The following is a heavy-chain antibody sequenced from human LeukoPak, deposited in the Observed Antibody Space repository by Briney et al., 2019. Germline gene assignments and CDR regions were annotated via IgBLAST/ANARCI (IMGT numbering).Heavy chain of an antibody. J-gene: IGHJ6*02. CDR2: INHSGST. V-gene: IGHV4-34*01. Sequence: PSETLSLTRAVYGGSFSGYYWSWIRQPPGKGLEWIGEINHSGSTNYNPSLKSRVTISVDTSKNQFSLKLSSVTAADTAVYYCVGTAYYVYYYYGMDVWGQGTTVTVSS. CDR3: VGTAYYVYYYYGMDV. CDR1: GGSFSGYY. D-gene: IGHD1-26*01.